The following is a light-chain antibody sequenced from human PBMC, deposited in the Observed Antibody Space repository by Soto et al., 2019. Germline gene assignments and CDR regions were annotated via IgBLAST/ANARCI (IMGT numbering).Light chain of an antibody. Sequence: EIVLTQSPATLSLSPGERATLSCRASQSVSSYLAWFQQKPGQAPRLLIYDASNRATGIPARFSGSGSGTDLTLTISSLEPEDFAVYYCQQRSNWQRTFGQGTKVDIK. J-gene: IGKJ1*01. CDR2: DAS. V-gene: IGKV3-11*01. CDR3: QQRSNWQRT. CDR1: QSVSSY.